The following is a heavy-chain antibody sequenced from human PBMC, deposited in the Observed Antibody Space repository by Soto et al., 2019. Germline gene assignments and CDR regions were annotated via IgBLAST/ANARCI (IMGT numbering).Heavy chain of an antibody. CDR1: GFTFSSYW. CDR3: ARSAAPNYYYSIAV. Sequence: EVQLVESGGGLVQPGGSLRLSCAASGFTFSSYWMSWVRQATGKGLEWVDNIKQDGSEIYYVDSVKGRFTISRDNAKNARYLQMKILRAEDTAVYYCARSAAPNYYYSIAVWGKGTTVPVSS. D-gene: IGHD2-15*01. V-gene: IGHV3-7*01. J-gene: IGHJ6*03. CDR2: IKQDGSEI.